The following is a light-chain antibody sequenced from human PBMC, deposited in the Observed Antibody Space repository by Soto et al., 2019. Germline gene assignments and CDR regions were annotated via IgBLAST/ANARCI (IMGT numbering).Light chain of an antibody. V-gene: IGLV2-8*01. CDR3: SSYVGSNNFYV. Sequence: QSALTQPPSASGSPGQSVTISCTGTSSDVGGYDYVSWYQQYPGKAPKLMIYGVSKRPSGVPDRFSGSKSGNTASLPVSGLQAEDEADYYCSSYVGSNNFYVFGTGTKVTVL. CDR1: SSDVGGYDY. CDR2: GVS. J-gene: IGLJ1*01.